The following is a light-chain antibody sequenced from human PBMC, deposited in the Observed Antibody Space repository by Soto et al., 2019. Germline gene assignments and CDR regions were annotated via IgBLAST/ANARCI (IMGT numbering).Light chain of an antibody. CDR2: DVS. V-gene: IGLV2-14*01. J-gene: IGLJ2*01. CDR1: SSDVGGYNY. CDR3: SSYRGSSTVV. Sequence: QSALTQPPSVSGSPGQSVTISCTGTSSDVGGYNYVSWYQQHPGKAPKLMIYDVSKRPSGVPNRFSGSKSGNTASLTVSGLQAEDEADYYCSSYRGSSTVVFGGGTKVTVL.